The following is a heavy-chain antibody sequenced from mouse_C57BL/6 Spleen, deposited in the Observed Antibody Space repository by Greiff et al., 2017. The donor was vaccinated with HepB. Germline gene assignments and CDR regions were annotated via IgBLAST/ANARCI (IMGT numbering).Heavy chain of an antibody. V-gene: IGHV1-50*01. CDR3: ATGTRGEYYFDY. Sequence: VQLQQPGAELVKPGASVKLSCKASGYTFTSYWMQWVKQRPGQGLEWIGEIDPSDSYTNYNQKFKGKATLTVDTSSSTAYMQLSSLTSEDSAVYYCATGTRGEYYFDYWGQGTTLTVSS. J-gene: IGHJ2*01. D-gene: IGHD4-1*01. CDR2: IDPSDSYT. CDR1: GYTFTSYW.